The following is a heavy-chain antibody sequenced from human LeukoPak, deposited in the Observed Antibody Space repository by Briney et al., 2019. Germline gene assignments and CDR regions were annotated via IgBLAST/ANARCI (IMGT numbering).Heavy chain of an antibody. V-gene: IGHV1-2*02. CDR3: ARDRGGDAFDI. J-gene: IGHJ3*02. CDR2: INPNSGGT. Sequence: GASVTVSCKASGYTFTACYMHWVRQAPGQGLEWMGWINPNSGGTKYAQNFQGRVTMTRDTSISTAYMELSSLRSDDTAVYYCARDRGGDAFDIWGQGTMVTVSS. D-gene: IGHD3-10*01. CDR1: GYTFTACY.